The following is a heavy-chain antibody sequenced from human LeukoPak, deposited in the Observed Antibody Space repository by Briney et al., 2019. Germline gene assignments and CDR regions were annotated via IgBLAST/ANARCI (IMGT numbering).Heavy chain of an antibody. CDR2: TYYRSKWYN. V-gene: IGHV6-1*01. CDR1: GDSVSSNSAA. D-gene: IGHD3-9*01. CDR3: ARDLMAYYDILTGSPLAAGDAFDI. Sequence: SQTLSLTCAISGDSVSSNSAAWNWIRQSPSRGLEWLGRTYYRSKWYNDYAVSVKSRITINPDTSKNQLSLQLNSVTPEDTAVYYCARDLMAYYDILTGSPLAAGDAFDIWGQGTMVTVSS. J-gene: IGHJ3*02.